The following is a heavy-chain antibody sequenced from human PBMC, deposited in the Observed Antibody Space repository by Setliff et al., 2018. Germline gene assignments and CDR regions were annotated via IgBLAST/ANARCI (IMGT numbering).Heavy chain of an antibody. V-gene: IGHV4-39*01. CDR1: GDSISSTSYQ. CDR2: IYYTGTA. CDR3: ARHEFVGGYYGSVTYRHFDY. D-gene: IGHD3-10*01. J-gene: IGHJ4*02. Sequence: PSETLSLTCTVSGDSISSTSYQWGWVRQPPGKGLEWIGSIYYTGTAYYNPPLKSRVTISVDTSKNQFSLQVTSLAATDTALYFCARHEFVGGYYGSVTYRHFDYWGQGILVTVSS.